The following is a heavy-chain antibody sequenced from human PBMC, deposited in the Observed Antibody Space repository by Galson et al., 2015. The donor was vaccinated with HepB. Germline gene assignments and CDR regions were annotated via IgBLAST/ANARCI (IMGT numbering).Heavy chain of an antibody. CDR1: GFTFSSYG. V-gene: IGHV3-33*06. CDR2: IWYDGSNK. D-gene: IGHD6-19*01. Sequence: SLRLSCAASGFTFSSYGMHWVRQAPGKGLEWVAVIWYDGSNKYYADSVKGRFTISRDNSKNTLYLQMNSLRAEDTAVYYCAKDLWGLGASSGWPPDYWGQGTLVTVSS. J-gene: IGHJ4*02. CDR3: AKDLWGLGASSGWPPDY.